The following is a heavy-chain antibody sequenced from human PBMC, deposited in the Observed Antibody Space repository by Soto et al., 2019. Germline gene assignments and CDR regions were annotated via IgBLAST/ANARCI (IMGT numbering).Heavy chain of an antibody. CDR1: GFTFSRNG. CDR3: AKNGLSDSPSAIDS. CDR2: ISGTGRNT. V-gene: IGHV3-23*01. J-gene: IGHJ4*02. D-gene: IGHD2-8*01. Sequence: QLGGSLRLSCATSGFTFSRNGMSWVRQAPGKGLDWVSGISGTGRNTYYADSVKGRFTISRDNSKNTLFLQMNSLRVEDTAVYYCAKNGLSDSPSAIDSWGQGTLVTVSS.